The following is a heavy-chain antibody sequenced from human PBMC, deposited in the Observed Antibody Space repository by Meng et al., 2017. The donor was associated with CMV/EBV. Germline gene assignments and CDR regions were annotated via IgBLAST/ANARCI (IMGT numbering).Heavy chain of an antibody. CDR1: GFTFSSYW. J-gene: IGHJ4*02. Sequence: GESLKISCAASGFTFSSYWMSWVRQSPGKGLDLVARIKFDGSEKQYVDSVKGRFTISRDNAKNSLYLQMNSLRAEDTAVYYCVRDGGYRYDSALRNHYFDYWGQGTLVTVSS. V-gene: IGHV3-7*01. D-gene: IGHD5-18*01. CDR2: IKFDGSEK. CDR3: VRDGGYRYDSALRNHYFDY.